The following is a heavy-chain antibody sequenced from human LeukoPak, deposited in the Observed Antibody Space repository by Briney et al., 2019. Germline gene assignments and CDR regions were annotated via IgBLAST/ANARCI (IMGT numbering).Heavy chain of an antibody. Sequence: PGGSLRLSCGASGFTFSNYAMHWVRQAPGKGLEWVAIISYDGSNKYYADSVKGRFTISRDNSKNTLYLQMNSLRADDTAVYYCARGRSGSHHFDSWGQGTLVTVPS. V-gene: IGHV3-30*04. CDR1: GFTFSNYA. CDR2: ISYDGSNK. J-gene: IGHJ4*02. CDR3: ARGRSGSHHFDS. D-gene: IGHD3-10*01.